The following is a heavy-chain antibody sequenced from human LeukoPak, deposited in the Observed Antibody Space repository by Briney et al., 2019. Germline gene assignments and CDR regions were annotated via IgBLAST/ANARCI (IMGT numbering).Heavy chain of an antibody. CDR3: ATGGRYMWGT. CDR1: GVPISSDDW. Sequence: SETLSLTCAASGVPISSDDWWSWVRQPPGEGLEFIAEIHESGSTNYNPSLQSRVTMSVDKPKNQVSLKVNSVTAADTAVYYCATGGRYMWGTWGQGTLVTVSP. J-gene: IGHJ5*02. D-gene: IGHD3-16*01. V-gene: IGHV4-4*02. CDR2: IHESGST.